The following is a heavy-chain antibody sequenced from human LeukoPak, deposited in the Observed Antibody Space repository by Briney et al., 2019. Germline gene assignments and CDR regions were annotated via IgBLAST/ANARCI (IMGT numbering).Heavy chain of an antibody. CDR3: ARGVGDY. J-gene: IGHJ4*02. CDR1: GFTFSSYG. V-gene: IGHV3-30*03. D-gene: IGHD2-2*01. Sequence: GGSLRLSCAASGFTFSSYGMHWVRQAPGKGLEWVAVISYDGSNKYYADSVKGRFTISRDNSTNTLYLQMNSLRAEDTAVYYCARGVGDYWGQGTLVTVSS. CDR2: ISYDGSNK.